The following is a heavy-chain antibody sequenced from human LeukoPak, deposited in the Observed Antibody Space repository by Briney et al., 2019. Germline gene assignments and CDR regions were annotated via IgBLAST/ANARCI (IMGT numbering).Heavy chain of an antibody. J-gene: IGHJ6*02. V-gene: IGHV4-61*08. D-gene: IGHD2-2*01. Sequence: KPSETLSLTCTVSGGSISSGDYYWSWIRQPPGKGLEWIGYIFYSGSTNCNPSLKSRVTISVDTSKNQFSLKLSSVTAADTAVYYCARDMLEYCSSTSCYYYGMDVWGQGTTVTVSS. CDR1: GGSISSGDYY. CDR3: ARDMLEYCSSTSCYYYGMDV. CDR2: IFYSGST.